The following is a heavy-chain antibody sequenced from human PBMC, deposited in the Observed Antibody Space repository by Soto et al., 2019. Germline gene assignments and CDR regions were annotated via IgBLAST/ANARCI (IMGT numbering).Heavy chain of an antibody. CDR2: ISYDGSNK. J-gene: IGHJ6*02. D-gene: IGHD3-3*02. CDR1: GFTFSSYA. V-gene: IGHV3-30-3*01. Sequence: GGSLRLSCAASGFTFSSYAMHWVRQAPGKGLEWVAVISYDGSNKYYADSVKGRFTISRDNSKNTLYLQMNSLRAEDTAVYYCAREMGDSILVGLYRLGGYYYYGMDVWGQGTTVTVSS. CDR3: AREMGDSILVGLYRLGGYYYYGMDV.